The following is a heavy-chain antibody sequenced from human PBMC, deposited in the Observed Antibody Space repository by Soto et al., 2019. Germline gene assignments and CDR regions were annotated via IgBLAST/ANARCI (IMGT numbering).Heavy chain of an antibody. Sequence: QVQLVQSGAEVKKPGASVKVSCKASGYTFTSYDINWVRQATGQGLEWMGWMSPNSGNTGYAQKFQGRAPXTXNXXISTAYMELSSLRSEDTAVYYCARNTGATINWFDPWGQGTQVTVSS. D-gene: IGHD1-26*01. V-gene: IGHV1-8*01. CDR1: GYTFTSYD. CDR2: MSPNSGNT. J-gene: IGHJ5*02. CDR3: ARNTGATINWFDP.